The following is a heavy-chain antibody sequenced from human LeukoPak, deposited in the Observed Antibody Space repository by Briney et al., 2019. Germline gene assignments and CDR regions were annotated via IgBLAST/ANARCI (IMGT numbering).Heavy chain of an antibody. CDR1: GFTFSSYA. CDR3: AKAPVTSCRGAYCYPFDY. Sequence: PGGSLRLSCAASGFTFSSYAMSWVRHAPGKGLEWVSAISDSGNKYHADSVRGRLTISGNRSRTTLFLQMTRLRAEDAAVYYCAKAPVTSCRGAYCYPFDYWGQGALVTVSS. D-gene: IGHD2-21*01. J-gene: IGHJ4*02. CDR2: ISDSGNK. V-gene: IGHV3-23*01.